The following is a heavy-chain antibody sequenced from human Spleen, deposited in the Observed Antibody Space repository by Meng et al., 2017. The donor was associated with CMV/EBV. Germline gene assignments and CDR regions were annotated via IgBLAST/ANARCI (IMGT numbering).Heavy chain of an antibody. CDR1: GFTFSNAW. V-gene: IGHV3-15*01. CDR3: TTDILD. CDR2: IKSISDGGTT. J-gene: IGHJ4*02. Sequence: SLRLSCAASGFTFSNAWMNWVRQAPGKGLEWVGRIKSISDGGTTDYAAPVKARFSISRDDSKNTLYLQMNSLKSEDTAVYYCTTDILDWGQGALVTVSS.